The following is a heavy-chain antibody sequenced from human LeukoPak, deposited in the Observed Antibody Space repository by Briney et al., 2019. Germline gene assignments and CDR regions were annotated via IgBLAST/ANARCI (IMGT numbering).Heavy chain of an antibody. V-gene: IGHV2-70*17. Sequence: SGPALVKPTQTLILTCTFSGFSLTTSGMCVSWIRQPPGKALEWLARIDWDDDKFYSTSLKTRLTISKDTSKNQVVLTMTNMDPVDTATYYCARYSSGWKSFDYWGQGTLVTVSS. CDR1: GFSLTTSGMC. D-gene: IGHD6-19*01. CDR2: IDWDDDK. J-gene: IGHJ4*02. CDR3: ARYSSGWKSFDY.